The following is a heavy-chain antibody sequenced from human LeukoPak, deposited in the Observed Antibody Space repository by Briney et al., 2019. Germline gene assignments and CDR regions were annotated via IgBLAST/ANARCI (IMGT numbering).Heavy chain of an antibody. V-gene: IGHV1-18*01. CDR3: ARAFGVGGRGNAFDI. Sequence: ASVKVSCKASGYTFTSYGISWVRQAPGQGLEWMGWISAYNGNTNYAQKLQGRVTMTTDTSTSTAYMELRSLRSDDTAVYYCARAFGVGGRGNAFDIWGQGTMATVSS. CDR1: GYTFTSYG. D-gene: IGHD2-15*01. CDR2: ISAYNGNT. J-gene: IGHJ3*02.